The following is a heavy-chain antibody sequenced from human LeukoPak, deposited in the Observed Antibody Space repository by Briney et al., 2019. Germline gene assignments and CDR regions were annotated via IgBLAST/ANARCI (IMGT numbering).Heavy chain of an antibody. CDR2: LNPNSGGT. Sequence: ASVKVSCKASGYTFTGYYMNWVRQAPGQGLEWMGRLNPNSGGTNYAQKFQGRVTMTRDTSISTAYMELSRLRSDDTAVYYCARSVDYDSSGYYSFDYWGQGTLVTVSS. V-gene: IGHV1-2*06. CDR3: ARSVDYDSSGYYSFDY. CDR1: GYTFTGYY. D-gene: IGHD3-22*01. J-gene: IGHJ4*02.